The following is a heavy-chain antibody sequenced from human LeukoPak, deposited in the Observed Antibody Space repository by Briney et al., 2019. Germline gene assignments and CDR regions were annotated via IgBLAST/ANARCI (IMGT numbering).Heavy chain of an antibody. D-gene: IGHD1-20*01. CDR3: AREFWCNDNNCYLSSFDI. CDR2: ISAYNGKT. CDR1: GYTFTSYD. Sequence: ASVKVSCKASGYTFTSYDINWVRQATGQGLEWMAYISAYNGKTEYAQKIQGRVTLTTDTSTSTAYMELSSLRSDDTAVYYCAREFWCNDNNCYLSSFDIWGQGTVVTVSS. V-gene: IGHV1-18*01. J-gene: IGHJ3*02.